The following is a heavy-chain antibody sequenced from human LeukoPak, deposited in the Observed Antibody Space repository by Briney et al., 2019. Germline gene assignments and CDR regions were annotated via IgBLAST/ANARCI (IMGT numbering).Heavy chain of an antibody. V-gene: IGHV3-48*03. D-gene: IGHD2/OR15-2a*01. Sequence: GGSLRLSCAASGFTFSSYEMNWVRQAPGKGLEWVSYISSSGSTIYYADSVKGRFTISRDNFKNTLYLQLNSLRAEDTAVYYCARDVKGYYHYMDVWGKGTTVTISS. CDR1: GFTFSSYE. CDR3: ARDVKGYYHYMDV. CDR2: ISSSGSTI. J-gene: IGHJ6*03.